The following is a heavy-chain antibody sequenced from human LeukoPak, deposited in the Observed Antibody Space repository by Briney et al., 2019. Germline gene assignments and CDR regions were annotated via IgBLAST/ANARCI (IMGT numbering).Heavy chain of an antibody. CDR1: GFTFSSYN. V-gene: IGHV3-21*01. J-gene: IGHJ6*02. CDR2: ITSGGGYI. Sequence: GGSLRLSCAASGFTFSSYNMNWVRQAPGKGLEWVSSITSGGGYIYYPDSVKGRFTISRDNAKNSLYLQMNSLRAEDTAVYYCARETSYCSGGSCYYGMDVWGQGTTVTVSS. CDR3: ARETSYCSGGSCYYGMDV. D-gene: IGHD2-15*01.